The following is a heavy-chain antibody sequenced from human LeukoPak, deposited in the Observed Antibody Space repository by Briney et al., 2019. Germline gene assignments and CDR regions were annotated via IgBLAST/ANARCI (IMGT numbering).Heavy chain of an antibody. V-gene: IGHV3-11*01. CDR1: GFTFSDYY. J-gene: IGHJ4*02. Sequence: GGSLRLSCAASGFTFSDYYMSWIRQAPGKGLEWVSYISSSGSTIYYADSVKGRFAISRDNAKNSLYLQMNSLRAEDTAVYYCARVVAAAGEGPLFDYWGQGTLVTVSS. CDR2: ISSSGSTI. D-gene: IGHD6-13*01. CDR3: ARVVAAAGEGPLFDY.